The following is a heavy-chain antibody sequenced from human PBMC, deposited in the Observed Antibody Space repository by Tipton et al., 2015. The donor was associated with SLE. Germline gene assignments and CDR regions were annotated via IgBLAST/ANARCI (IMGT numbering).Heavy chain of an antibody. Sequence: TLSLTCTVSGGSISSHYWSWIRQPPGKGLEWSGYIYYSGSTNYNPSLKSRVTISVDTSKNQFSLKLSSVTAADTAVYYCARDRGGGTFDIWGQGTMVTVSS. D-gene: IGHD3-10*01. J-gene: IGHJ3*02. CDR2: IYYSGST. CDR3: ARDRGGGTFDI. CDR1: GGSISSHY. V-gene: IGHV4-59*11.